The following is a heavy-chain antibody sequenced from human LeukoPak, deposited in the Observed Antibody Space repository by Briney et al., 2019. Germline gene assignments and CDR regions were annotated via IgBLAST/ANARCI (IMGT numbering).Heavy chain of an antibody. CDR2: ITGSGTGGNI. CDR1: GFVFSFYT. J-gene: IGHJ4*02. D-gene: IGHD3-16*01. V-gene: IGHV3-64D*06. Sequence: PGGSLRLSCSASGFVFSFYTMYWVRQAPGKGPEYVSTITGSGTGGNIYYADSVKGRFTISRDDSKSILFPEMNGLRSEDTAVYYCVKDFGRVRGTPDSWGQGTLVTVSS. CDR3: VKDFGRVRGTPDS.